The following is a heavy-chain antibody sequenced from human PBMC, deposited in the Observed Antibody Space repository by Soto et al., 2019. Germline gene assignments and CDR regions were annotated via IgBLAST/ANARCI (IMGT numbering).Heavy chain of an antibody. CDR3: ARGKGFGELKPDDAFDI. CDR1: GGTFSSYA. J-gene: IGHJ3*02. Sequence: SVKVSCKASGGTFSSYAISWVRQAPGQGLEWMGGIIPIFGTANYAQKFQGRVTITADESTSTAYMELSSLRSEDTAVYYCARGKGFGELKPDDAFDIWGQGTMVTVSS. D-gene: IGHD3-10*01. CDR2: IIPIFGTA. V-gene: IGHV1-69*13.